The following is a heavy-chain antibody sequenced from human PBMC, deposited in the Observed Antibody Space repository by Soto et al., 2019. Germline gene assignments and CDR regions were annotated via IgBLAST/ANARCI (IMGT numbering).Heavy chain of an antibody. D-gene: IGHD3-22*01. V-gene: IGHV1-46*01. J-gene: IGHJ4*02. Sequence: GASVKVSCKASGYTFTSYYMHWVRQAPGQGLEWMGIINPSGGSTSYAQKFQGRVTMTRDTSTSTVYMELSSLRSEDTAVYYCARALGYYDSSGYYGVFDYWGQGTLVTVSS. CDR1: GYTFTSYY. CDR2: INPSGGST. CDR3: ARALGYYDSSGYYGVFDY.